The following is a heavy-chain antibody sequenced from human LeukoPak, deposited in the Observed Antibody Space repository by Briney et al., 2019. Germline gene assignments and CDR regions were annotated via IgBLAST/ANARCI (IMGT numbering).Heavy chain of an antibody. CDR3: ARPPIAAAEGPFDI. CDR2: ISYTGGT. D-gene: IGHD6-13*01. J-gene: IGHJ3*02. Sequence: KPSETLSLTCTVSGGSISSSSYYWGWIRQPPGKGLEWIGSISYTGGTYYNPSLKSRVTISVDTSKNQFSLKLSSVTAADTAVYYCARPPIAAAEGPFDIWGQGTMVTVSS. V-gene: IGHV4-39*01. CDR1: GGSISSSSYY.